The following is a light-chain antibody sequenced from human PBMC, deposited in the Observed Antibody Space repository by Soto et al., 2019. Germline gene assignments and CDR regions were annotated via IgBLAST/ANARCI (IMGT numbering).Light chain of an antibody. Sequence: ELVMTQSPATLSVSPGERVTLSCRASQSISSNLAWYQQKPGQAPSLLMYGTSTRATGIPARFSGSGSGTEFTLTISSLQSEDFAVYYCHQYTTWSSITFGQGTRLEIK. CDR1: QSISSN. J-gene: IGKJ5*01. CDR3: HQYTTWSSIT. CDR2: GTS. V-gene: IGKV3-15*01.